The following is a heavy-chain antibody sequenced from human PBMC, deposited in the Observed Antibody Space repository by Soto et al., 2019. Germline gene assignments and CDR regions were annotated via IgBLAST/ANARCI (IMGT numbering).Heavy chain of an antibody. CDR3: AREFLRYDCWSGFNRGAALDI. Sequence: QVQLVQSGAEVKKPGASVKVSCKASGYTFTSYGISWVRQAPGQGLEWMGWISAYNGNTNYAQKLQGRVTMTTDTSTRTAYIELRRLRSDDTAVYYCAREFLRYDCWSGFNRGAALDIWGQGTMVTVSS. V-gene: IGHV1-18*01. D-gene: IGHD3-3*01. J-gene: IGHJ3*02. CDR2: ISAYNGNT. CDR1: GYTFTSYG.